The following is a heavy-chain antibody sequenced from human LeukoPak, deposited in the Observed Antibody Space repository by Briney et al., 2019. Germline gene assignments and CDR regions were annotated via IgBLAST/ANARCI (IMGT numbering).Heavy chain of an antibody. D-gene: IGHD3-10*01. CDR3: SRGFGLDD. Sequence: PGGSLRLSCAASGFTFSSYAMSWVRQAPGKGLEWVANIKQDGGAKYYVDSVKGRFTISRDNAKDSLYLQMNSLRVEDTAVYYCSRGFGLDDWGLGTLVTVSS. J-gene: IGHJ4*02. CDR2: IKQDGGAK. V-gene: IGHV3-7*01. CDR1: GFTFSSYA.